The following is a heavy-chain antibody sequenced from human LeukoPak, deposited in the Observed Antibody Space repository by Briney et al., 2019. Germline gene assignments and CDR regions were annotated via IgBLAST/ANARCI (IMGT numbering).Heavy chain of an antibody. CDR2: IDPNTGGT. V-gene: IGHV1-2*06. CDR3: ASDLSYYDSSGSRDY. J-gene: IGHJ4*02. D-gene: IGHD3-22*01. Sequence: ASVKVSCKASGYTFTAYYIYWVRQAPGQGLEWMGRIDPNTGGTNYGQKFQGRVTMTRDTSSSTAYMELSRLRSDDTALYYCASDLSYYDSSGSRDYWGQGTLVTVSS. CDR1: GYTFTAYY.